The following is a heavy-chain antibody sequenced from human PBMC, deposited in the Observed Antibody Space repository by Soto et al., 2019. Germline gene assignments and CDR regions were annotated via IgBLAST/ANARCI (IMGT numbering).Heavy chain of an antibody. Sequence: GGSLRLSCAASGFTFSSYGMHWVRQAPGKGLEWVAVIWYDGSNKYYADSVKGRFTISRDNSKNTLYLQMNSLRAEDTAVYYCAREPIAAAGPLVDYWGQGTLVTVSS. CDR1: GFTFSSYG. CDR2: IWYDGSNK. J-gene: IGHJ4*02. CDR3: AREPIAAAGPLVDY. D-gene: IGHD6-13*01. V-gene: IGHV3-33*01.